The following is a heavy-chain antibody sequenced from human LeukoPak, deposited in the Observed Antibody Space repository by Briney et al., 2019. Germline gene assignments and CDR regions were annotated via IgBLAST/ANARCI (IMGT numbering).Heavy chain of an antibody. D-gene: IGHD3-22*01. CDR3: AKDGSDYYYDSSGYPLFDY. CDR1: GFTFSSYA. Sequence: PGGSLRLSCAASGFTFSSYAMSWVRQAPGKGLEWVSAISGSGGSTYYADSVKGRFTISGDNSKNTLYLQMNSLRAEDTAVYYCAKDGSDYYYDSSGYPLFDYWGQGTLVTVSS. V-gene: IGHV3-23*01. CDR2: ISGSGGST. J-gene: IGHJ4*02.